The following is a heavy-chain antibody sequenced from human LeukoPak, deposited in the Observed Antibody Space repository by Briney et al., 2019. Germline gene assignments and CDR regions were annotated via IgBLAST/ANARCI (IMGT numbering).Heavy chain of an antibody. V-gene: IGHV3-23*01. CDR2: ISGSGTNT. Sequence: GGSLRLSCAASGFTFSDYNMRWIRQAPGKGLEWVSAISGSGTNTYYADSVKGRFTISRDNSKNSLYLQMNSLRAEDTALYYCARDRAIAVDVGVDYWGQGTLVTVSS. CDR3: ARDRAIAVDVGVDY. D-gene: IGHD6-19*01. J-gene: IGHJ4*02. CDR1: GFTFSDYN.